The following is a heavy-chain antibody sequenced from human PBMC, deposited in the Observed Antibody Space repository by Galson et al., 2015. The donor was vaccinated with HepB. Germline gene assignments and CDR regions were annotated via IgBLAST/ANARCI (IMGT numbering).Heavy chain of an antibody. CDR1: GYTLTELS. Sequence: SVKVSCKVSGYTLTELSMHWVRQAPGKGLEWMGGFDPEDGETIYAQKFQGRVTMTEDTSTDTAYMELSSLRSEDTAVYYCATVKSVGATGPRGYFDLWGRGTLVTVSS. CDR3: ATVKSVGATGPRGYFDL. J-gene: IGHJ2*01. CDR2: FDPEDGET. V-gene: IGHV1-24*01. D-gene: IGHD1-26*01.